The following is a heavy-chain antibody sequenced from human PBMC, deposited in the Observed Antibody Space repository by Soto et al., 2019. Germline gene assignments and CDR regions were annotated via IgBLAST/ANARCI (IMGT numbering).Heavy chain of an antibody. CDR2: ISDIGNST. V-gene: IGHV3-23*01. CDR3: ARDRYGDPLWGQDDFDY. CDR1: GFTFSSYA. J-gene: IGHJ4*02. D-gene: IGHD4-17*01. Sequence: PGGSLRVACAASGFTFSSYAMSWVRQAPGKGLEWVSTISDIGNSTYSADSVKGRFTISRDNSKNTLYLQMNSLRAEDTAVYYCARDRYGDPLWGQDDFDYWGQGTLVTVSS.